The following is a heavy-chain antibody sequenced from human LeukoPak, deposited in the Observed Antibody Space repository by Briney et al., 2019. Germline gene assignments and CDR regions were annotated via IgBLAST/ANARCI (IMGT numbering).Heavy chain of an antibody. Sequence: GESLKISCKGSGYSFTSYWIGWVRHMPGKGLEWMGIIYPGDSDIRYTPSFQGKVTISADKSISTAYLQWSSLKASGTAMYYCARQFGGNSEFDYWGQGTLVTVSS. CDR3: ARQFGGNSEFDY. CDR1: GYSFTSYW. J-gene: IGHJ4*02. D-gene: IGHD4-23*01. CDR2: IYPGDSDI. V-gene: IGHV5-51*01.